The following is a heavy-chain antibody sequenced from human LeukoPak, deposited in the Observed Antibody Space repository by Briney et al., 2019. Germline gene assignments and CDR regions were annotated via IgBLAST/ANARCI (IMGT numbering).Heavy chain of an antibody. V-gene: IGHV4-39*01. J-gene: IGHJ4*02. D-gene: IGHD2-8*01. CDR2: IYYSGST. CDR3: ARLLGYCTNGICYPWGY. CDR1: GGSISGNNYY. Sequence: SETLSLTCTVSGGSISGNNYYWGWIRQPPGQGLEWIGNIYYSGSTYYNPSLKSRVTISVDTSKNQFSLKLSSVTAADTAVYYCARLLGYCTNGICYPWGYWGQGTLVTVSS.